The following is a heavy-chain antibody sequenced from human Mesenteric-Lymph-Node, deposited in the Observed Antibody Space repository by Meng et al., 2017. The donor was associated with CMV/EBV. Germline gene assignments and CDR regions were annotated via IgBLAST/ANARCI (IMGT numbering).Heavy chain of an antibody. CDR2: IYPDDSNT. CDR3: ARQGQLGGYYYYGMDV. D-gene: IGHD6-6*01. J-gene: IGHJ6*02. V-gene: IGHV5-51*01. CDR1: EYSFNTYW. Sequence: GGSLRLSCKGFEYSFNTYWIGWVRQMPGKGLEWMGIIYPDDSNTRDSPSFQGQVTLSVDKSTSTAYLQWTSLKASDTAMYYCARQGQLGGYYYYGMDVWGQGTTVTVSS.